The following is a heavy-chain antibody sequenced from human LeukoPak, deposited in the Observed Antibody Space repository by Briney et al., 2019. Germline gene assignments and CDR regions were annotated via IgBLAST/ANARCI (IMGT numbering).Heavy chain of an antibody. CDR1: GGSFSGYY. CDR2: INHSGST. Sequence: SETLSLTCAVYGGSFSGYYWSWIRQPPGKGLEWIGEINHSGSTNYNPSLKSRVTISVDTSKNQFSLKLSSVTAADTAVYYCAREDDFWSGYFHLDYWGQGTLVTVSS. V-gene: IGHV4-34*01. J-gene: IGHJ4*02. CDR3: AREDDFWSGYFHLDY. D-gene: IGHD3-3*01.